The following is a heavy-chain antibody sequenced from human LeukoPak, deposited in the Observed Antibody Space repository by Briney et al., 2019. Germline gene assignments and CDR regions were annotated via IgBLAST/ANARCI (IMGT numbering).Heavy chain of an antibody. CDR1: GFTFSSYA. D-gene: IGHD3-22*01. CDR3: ARDRDSSGYYYWGY. J-gene: IGHJ4*02. CDR2: ISTGGRTI. V-gene: IGHV3-48*03. Sequence: GGSLRLSCAASGFTFSSYAMNWVRQAPGKGLEWISYISTGGRTIYYADSVKGRFTISRDNAKNSLYLQMNSLRAEDTAVYYCARDRDSSGYYYWGYWGQGSLVTVSS.